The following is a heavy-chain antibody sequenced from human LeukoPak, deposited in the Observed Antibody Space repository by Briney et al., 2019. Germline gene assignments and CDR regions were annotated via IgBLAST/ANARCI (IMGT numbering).Heavy chain of an antibody. V-gene: IGHV1-2*02. J-gene: IGHJ4*02. D-gene: IGHD6-13*01. CDR1: GYRFTGYY. CDR3: AVRNTSSWSPFDF. Sequence: ASVKVSCKTSGYRFTGYYIHWVRQAPGQGLEWMGWINPSSGDTDYVQKFQGRVTMTTDTSTSTAYMELRSLRSDDTAIYYCAVRNTSSWSPFDFWGQGTLVTVSS. CDR2: INPSSGDT.